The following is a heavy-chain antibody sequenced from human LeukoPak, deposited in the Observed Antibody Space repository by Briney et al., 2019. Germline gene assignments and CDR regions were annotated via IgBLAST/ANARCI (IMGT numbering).Heavy chain of an antibody. D-gene: IGHD6-13*01. CDR3: ATGSSSWHDDYLQQ. CDR2: IYHSGST. Sequence: SETLSLTCAVSGGSISSGGYSWSWIRQPPGKGLEWIVYIYHSGSTYYNPSLKRRATISIDTSKNQFSLRLTSVTAADTGVYYCATGSSSWHDDYLQQWGQGTLVTVSS. V-gene: IGHV4-30-2*02. CDR1: GGSISSGGYS. J-gene: IGHJ1*01.